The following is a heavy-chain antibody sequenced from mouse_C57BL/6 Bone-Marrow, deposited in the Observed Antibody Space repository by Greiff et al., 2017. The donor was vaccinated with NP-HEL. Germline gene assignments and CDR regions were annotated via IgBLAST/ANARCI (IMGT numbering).Heavy chain of an antibody. J-gene: IGHJ3*01. D-gene: IGHD2-4*01. CDR1: GFTFSSYG. V-gene: IGHV5-6*01. CDR2: ISSGGCYT. Sequence: EVQRVESGGDLVKPGGSLKLSCAASGFTFSSYGMSWVRQTPDKRLEWVATISSGGCYTYYPDSVKGRFTISKDNAKNTLYLQMSRLKSEDTAMYYCASPYDYDVDWFAYWRQGTLVTVSA. CDR3: ASPYDYDVDWFAY.